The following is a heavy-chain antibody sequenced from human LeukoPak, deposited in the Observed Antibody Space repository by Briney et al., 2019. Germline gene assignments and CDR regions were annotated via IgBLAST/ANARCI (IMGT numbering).Heavy chain of an antibody. CDR3: ARDSGRTVVTPGNWFDP. CDR2: INPNSGGT. D-gene: IGHD4-23*01. CDR1: GYTFTNYG. V-gene: IGHV1-2*02. J-gene: IGHJ5*02. Sequence: ASVKVSCKASGYTFTNYGISWVRQAPGQGLEWMGWINPNSGGTNYAQKFQGRVTMTRDTSISTAYMELSRLRSDDTAVYYCARDSGRTVVTPGNWFDPWGQGTLVTVSS.